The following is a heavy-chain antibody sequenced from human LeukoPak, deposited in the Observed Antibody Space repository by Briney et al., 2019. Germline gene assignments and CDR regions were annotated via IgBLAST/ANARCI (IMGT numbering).Heavy chain of an antibody. J-gene: IGHJ2*01. Sequence: PGGSLRLSCAASGFTFSSYDMHWVRQATGKGLEWVSAIGTAGGPYYPGSVKGRFTISRENAKNSLYLQMNSLRAGDTAVYYCARDALRGYFDLWGRGTLVTVSS. CDR1: GFTFSSYD. CDR2: IGTAGGP. CDR3: ARDALRGYFDL. V-gene: IGHV3-13*05.